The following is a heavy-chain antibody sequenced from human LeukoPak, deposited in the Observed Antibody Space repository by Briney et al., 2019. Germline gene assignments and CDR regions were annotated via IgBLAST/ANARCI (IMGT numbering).Heavy chain of an antibody. CDR3: ARDDCSSTSCYQLDP. J-gene: IGHJ5*02. CDR2: ISSSGSTI. D-gene: IGHD2-2*01. V-gene: IGHV3-48*03. CDR1: GSTFSSYE. Sequence: PGGSLRLSCAAPGSTFSSYEMNWVRQAPGKGLEWVSYISSSGSTIYYADSVKGRFTISRDNAKNSLYLQMNSLRAEDTAVYYCARDDCSSTSCYQLDPWGQGTLVTVSS.